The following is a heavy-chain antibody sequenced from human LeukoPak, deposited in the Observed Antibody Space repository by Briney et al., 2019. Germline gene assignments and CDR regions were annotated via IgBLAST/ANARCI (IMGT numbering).Heavy chain of an antibody. J-gene: IGHJ4*02. V-gene: IGHV5-51*01. CDR3: ARQGGITMVRGVIDY. CDR2: IYPGDSDT. D-gene: IGHD3-10*01. Sequence: GESLKISCKGSGYSFTSYWIGWVRQVPGKGLEWMGIIYPGDSDTRYSPSFQGQVTISADKSISTAYVQWSSLKASDTAMYYCARQGGITMVRGVIDYWGQGTLVTVSS. CDR1: GYSFTSYW.